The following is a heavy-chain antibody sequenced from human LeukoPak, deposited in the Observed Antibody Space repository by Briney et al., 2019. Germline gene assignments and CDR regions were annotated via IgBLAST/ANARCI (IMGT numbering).Heavy chain of an antibody. V-gene: IGHV4-61*02. Sequence: SETLSLTCTVSGGSISSGSYYWSWIQQPAGKGLEWIGRIYTSGSTNYNPSLKSRVTISVDTSKNQFSLKLSSVTAADTAVYYCARDLGDYEFSFWGQGTLVTVSS. CDR3: ARDLGDYEFSF. CDR1: GGSISSGSYY. J-gene: IGHJ4*02. D-gene: IGHD3-3*01. CDR2: IYTSGST.